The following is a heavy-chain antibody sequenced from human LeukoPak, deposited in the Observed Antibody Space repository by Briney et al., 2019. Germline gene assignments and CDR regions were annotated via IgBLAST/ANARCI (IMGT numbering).Heavy chain of an antibody. Sequence: GGSLRLSCAASGFTFDDYAMHWVRQAPGKGLEWVSGISWNSGSIGYADSVKGRFTISRDNAKNSLYLQMNSLRAEDTAVYYCAKIGGYYGGNMGSIDYWGQGTLVTVSS. D-gene: IGHD4-23*01. CDR1: GFTFDDYA. CDR2: ISWNSGSI. CDR3: AKIGGYYGGNMGSIDY. J-gene: IGHJ4*02. V-gene: IGHV3-9*01.